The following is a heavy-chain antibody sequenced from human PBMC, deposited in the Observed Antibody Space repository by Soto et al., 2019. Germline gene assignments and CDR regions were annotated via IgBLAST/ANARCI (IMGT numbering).Heavy chain of an antibody. J-gene: IGHJ4*02. V-gene: IGHV3-30*03. CDR2: ISYDGSNK. CDR3: ASGDYGEDFDY. Sequence: GGSLRLSCAASGFTFSSFGMHWVRQAPGKGLEWVAVISYDGSNKYYADSVKGRFTISRDNSKNTLYLQMNSLRAEDTAVYYCASGDYGEDFDYWGQGTLVTVSS. CDR1: GFTFSSFG. D-gene: IGHD4-17*01.